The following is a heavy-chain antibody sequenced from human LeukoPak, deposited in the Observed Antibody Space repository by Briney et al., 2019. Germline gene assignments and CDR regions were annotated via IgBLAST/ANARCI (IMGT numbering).Heavy chain of an antibody. J-gene: IGHJ6*02. Sequence: PGGSLRLSCAASGFTVSSDYMSWVRQAPGKGLEWVSVIYSGGSTYYADSVKGRFTISRDNSKDTLYLQMNSLRAEDTAVYYCARGIERQQLFGMDVWGQGTTVTVSS. D-gene: IGHD6-13*01. V-gene: IGHV3-53*01. CDR1: GFTVSSDY. CDR2: IYSGGST. CDR3: ARGIERQQLFGMDV.